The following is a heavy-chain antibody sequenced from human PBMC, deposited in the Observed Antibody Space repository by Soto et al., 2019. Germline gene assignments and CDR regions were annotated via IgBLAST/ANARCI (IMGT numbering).Heavy chain of an antibody. CDR2: IYWDDDK. V-gene: IGHV2-5*02. J-gene: IGHJ4*02. CDR1: GFSLSTRGVG. D-gene: IGHD5-12*01. CDR3: AHRTYGYKYYFDY. Sequence: QITLKESGPTLVKPTQTLTLTCDFSGFSLSTRGVGVGWXXXXXXXALEWLAIIYWDDDKRYSPSLQSRLTSTSDXSKNQVLLXMPXIDPVDTATYYCAHRTYGYKYYFDYWGQVTLVTVSS.